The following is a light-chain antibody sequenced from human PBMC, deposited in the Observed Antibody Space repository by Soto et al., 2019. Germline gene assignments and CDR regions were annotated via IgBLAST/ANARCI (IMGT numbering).Light chain of an antibody. V-gene: IGKV3-15*01. CDR2: AAS. CDR3: QQYNNWPPIT. J-gene: IGKJ3*01. Sequence: EIVMTQSPATLSVSPGERATLSCRASQSVSGNLAWYQQKPGQAPRLLIYAASTRATGIPARFSGSGSGTEFTLTISSLQSDDLAVYYCQQYNNWPPITFGPGTKVDIK. CDR1: QSVSGN.